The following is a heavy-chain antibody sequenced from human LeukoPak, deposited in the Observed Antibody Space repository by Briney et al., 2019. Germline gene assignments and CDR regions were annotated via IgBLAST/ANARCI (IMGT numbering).Heavy chain of an antibody. Sequence: PSETLSLTCTVSGGSISSYYWSWIRQPPGKGLEWIGYIYYSGSTNYNPSLKSRVTMSVDTSKNQFSLKLSSVTAADTAVYYCARSVVPAAHNWFDPWGQGTLVTVSS. CDR3: ARSVVPAAHNWFDP. J-gene: IGHJ5*02. D-gene: IGHD2-2*01. CDR1: GGSISSYY. V-gene: IGHV4-59*12. CDR2: IYYSGST.